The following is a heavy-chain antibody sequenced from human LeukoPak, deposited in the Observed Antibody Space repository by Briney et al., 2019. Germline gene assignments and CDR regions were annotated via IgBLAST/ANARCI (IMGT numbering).Heavy chain of an antibody. Sequence: SGGSLRLSCAASGFTFSSYWMSWVRQAPGKGLEWVANIKQDGSEKYYVDSVKGRFTISRDNSKNTLYLQMNSLRAEDMAVYYCAKIGIADRKKYFDYWGQGTLVTVSS. J-gene: IGHJ4*02. CDR2: IKQDGSEK. V-gene: IGHV3-7*03. D-gene: IGHD1-14*01. CDR1: GFTFSSYW. CDR3: AKIGIADRKKYFDY.